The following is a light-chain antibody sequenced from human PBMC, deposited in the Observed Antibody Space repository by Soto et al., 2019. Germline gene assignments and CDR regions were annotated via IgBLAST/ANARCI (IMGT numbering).Light chain of an antibody. V-gene: IGKV3-11*01. CDR2: DAS. CDR1: QSVRNNY. Sequence: IVLAQSPDTLSFSPGERVPLSFMALQSVRNNYLAWYQQKPGQAPRLLIYDASDRATGIPGRFSGSGSGTDFTLTISSLEPEDFAVYYCQQHSNWPPITFGQGTRLEIK. J-gene: IGKJ5*01. CDR3: QQHSNWPPIT.